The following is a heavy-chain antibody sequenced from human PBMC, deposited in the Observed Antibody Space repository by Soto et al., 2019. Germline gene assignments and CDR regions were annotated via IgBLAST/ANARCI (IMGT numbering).Heavy chain of an antibody. CDR3: ARDGWDLVSIVVVVAATGWFDP. D-gene: IGHD2-15*01. CDR1: GFTFSSYA. J-gene: IGHJ5*02. CDR2: ISYDGSNK. V-gene: IGHV3-30-3*01. Sequence: QVQLVESGGGVVQPGRSLRLSCAASGFTFSSYAMHWVRQAPGKGLEWVAVISYDGSNKYYADSVKGRFTISRDNSKNTLYLQMNSLRAEDTAVYYCARDGWDLVSIVVVVAATGWFDPWGQGTLVTVSS.